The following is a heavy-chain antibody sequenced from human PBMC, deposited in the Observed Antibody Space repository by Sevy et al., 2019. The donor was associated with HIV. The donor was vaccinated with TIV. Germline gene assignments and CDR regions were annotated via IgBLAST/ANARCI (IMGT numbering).Heavy chain of an antibody. CDR2: ISYDGTNK. CDR1: GFTFSSYA. D-gene: IGHD3-10*01. Sequence: GGSLRLSCAASGFTFSSYAMHWVRQAPGKGLEWVAVISYDGTNKYYADSVKGRFTISRDNSKNTVSLQMSSLRAEDTAIYYCAKLPSTVMFREKGYWGQGTRVTVSS. CDR3: AKLPSTVMFREKGY. J-gene: IGHJ4*02. V-gene: IGHV3-30-3*02.